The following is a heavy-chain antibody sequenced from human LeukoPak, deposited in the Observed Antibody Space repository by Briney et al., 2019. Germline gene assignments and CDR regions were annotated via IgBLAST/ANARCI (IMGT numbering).Heavy chain of an antibody. Sequence: GASVKVSCKASGYTFTSYGISWVRQAPGQGLEWMGWISAYNGNTNYAQKLQGRVTMTTDTSTSTAYMELRSLRSDDTAVYYCARVELRYFDWLSPPPSFDIWGQGTMVTVSS. D-gene: IGHD3-9*01. CDR2: ISAYNGNT. CDR1: GYTFTSYG. CDR3: ARVELRYFDWLSPPPSFDI. J-gene: IGHJ3*02. V-gene: IGHV1-18*01.